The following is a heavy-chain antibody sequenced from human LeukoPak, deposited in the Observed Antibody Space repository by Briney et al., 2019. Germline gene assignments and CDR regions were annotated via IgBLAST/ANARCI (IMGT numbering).Heavy chain of an antibody. J-gene: IGHJ6*02. CDR2: ISGSGGST. V-gene: IGHV3-23*01. CDR1: GFTFSSYA. CDR3: AKEGRGKKDVLRFLEWFPSYYYYGMDV. D-gene: IGHD3-3*01. Sequence: GGSLRLSCAASGFTFSSYAMSWVRQAPGKGLEWVSAISGSGGSTYYADSVKGRFTISRDNSKNTLYLQMKSRRAEDTAVYYCAKEGRGKKDVLRFLEWFPSYYYYGMDVWGQGTTVTVSS.